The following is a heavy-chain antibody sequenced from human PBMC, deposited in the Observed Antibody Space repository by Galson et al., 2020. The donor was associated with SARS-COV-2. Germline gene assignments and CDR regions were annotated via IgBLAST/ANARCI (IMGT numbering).Heavy chain of an antibody. CDR2: IFSNDEK. V-gene: IGHV2-26*01. Sequence: SGPTLVKPTETLTLTCTVSGFSLSNARMGVSWIRQPPGKALEWLAHIFSNDEKSYSTSLKSRLTISKDTSKSQVVLTMTNMDPVDTATYYCARMKLRDYGWGGYRYRRYWYDPWGQRTLGSVSS. J-gene: IGHJ5*02. CDR1: GFSLSNARMG. D-gene: IGHD3-16*02. CDR3: ARMKLRDYGWGGYRYRRYWYDP.